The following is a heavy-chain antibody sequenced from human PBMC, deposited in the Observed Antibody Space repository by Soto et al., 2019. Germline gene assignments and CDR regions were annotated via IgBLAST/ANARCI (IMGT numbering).Heavy chain of an antibody. Sequence: VQLVQSGAEVKKPGSSVKVSCKASGGTFSSYAISWVRQAPGQGLEWMGGIIPIFGTANYAQKFQGRVTITADKSTSTAYMELSSLRSEDTAVYYCASGGVITNYYYYYGMDVWGQGTTVTVSS. CDR2: IIPIFGTA. J-gene: IGHJ6*02. D-gene: IGHD3-3*01. CDR3: ASGGVITNYYYYYGMDV. CDR1: GGTFSSYA. V-gene: IGHV1-69*06.